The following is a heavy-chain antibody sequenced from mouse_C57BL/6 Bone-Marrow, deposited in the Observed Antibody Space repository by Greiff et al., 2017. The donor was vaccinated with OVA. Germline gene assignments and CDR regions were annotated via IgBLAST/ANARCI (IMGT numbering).Heavy chain of an antibody. Sequence: EVKLQESGHGLVKPSQSLSLTCSVTGYSITSGYYWNWIRQFPGNKLEWMGYISYDGSNNYNPSLKNRISITRDTSKNQFFLKLNSVTTEDTATYYCARDNPLLYYFDYWGQGTTLTVSS. CDR2: ISYDGSN. CDR3: ARDNPLLYYFDY. J-gene: IGHJ2*01. V-gene: IGHV3-6*01. CDR1: GYSITSGYY.